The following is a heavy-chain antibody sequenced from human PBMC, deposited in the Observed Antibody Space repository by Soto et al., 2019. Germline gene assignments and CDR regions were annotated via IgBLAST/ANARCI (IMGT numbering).Heavy chain of an antibody. CDR3: ARGYGDYALDY. J-gene: IGHJ4*02. CDR1: GFTFSSYG. Sequence: QVPLVESGGGVVQPGRSLRLSCAASGFTFSSYGMHWVRQAPGKGLEWVAVISYDGSNKYYADSVKGRFTISRDNSKNTLYLQMNSLRAEDTAVYYCARGYGDYALDYWGQGTLVTVSS. CDR2: ISYDGSNK. V-gene: IGHV3-30*03. D-gene: IGHD4-17*01.